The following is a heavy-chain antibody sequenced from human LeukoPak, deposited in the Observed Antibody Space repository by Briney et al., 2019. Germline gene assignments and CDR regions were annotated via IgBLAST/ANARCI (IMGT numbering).Heavy chain of an antibody. D-gene: IGHD3-10*01. J-gene: IGHJ4*02. Sequence: GGSLRLSCAASGFMFRRYGMRWVRQAPGKGPEWVANINQDGGLRYYVDSVKGRFTISRDNAKKSLYLQMNSVRAEDTAVYYCTRDSQGSRTSSVDYWGQGTLVTVSS. CDR1: GFMFRRYG. V-gene: IGHV3-7*05. CDR3: TRDSQGSRTSSVDY. CDR2: INQDGGLR.